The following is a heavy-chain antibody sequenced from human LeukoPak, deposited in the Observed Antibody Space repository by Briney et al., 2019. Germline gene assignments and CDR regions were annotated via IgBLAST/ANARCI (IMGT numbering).Heavy chain of an antibody. D-gene: IGHD1-26*01. CDR3: ARDRMVVGASFDY. CDR2: ISYDGSNK. J-gene: IGHJ4*02. CDR1: GFTFSSYA. V-gene: IGHV3-30-3*01. Sequence: GGSLRLSCAASGFTFSSYAMHWVRQAPGKGLEWVAVISYDGSNKYYADSVKGRFTISRDNSKNTLYLQMNSLRAEDTAVYYCARDRMVVGASFDYWGQGTLVTVSS.